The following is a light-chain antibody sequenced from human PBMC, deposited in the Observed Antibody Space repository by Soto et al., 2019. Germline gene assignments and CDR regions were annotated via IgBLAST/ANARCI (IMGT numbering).Light chain of an antibody. CDR1: ETVASNY. CDR3: HQYGRSPWT. J-gene: IGKJ1*01. Sequence: EIVLTQSPGTLSLSPGERATLSCRASETVASNYLAWYQHKPGQAPRLLFLGASNRAPGIPDRFSGSGPGTDFTLTISRLEPADFAVYYCHQYGRSPWTLGQGTKVDIK. V-gene: IGKV3-20*01. CDR2: GAS.